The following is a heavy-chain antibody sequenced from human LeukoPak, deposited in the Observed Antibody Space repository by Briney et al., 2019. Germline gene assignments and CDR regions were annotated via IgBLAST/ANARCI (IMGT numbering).Heavy chain of an antibody. J-gene: IGHJ6*03. Sequence: ASVKVSCKASGYTFTSYYMHWVRQAPGQGLEWMGLINPTGGSTGYAQKFQGRVTMTRDMSTSTDYMELSSLRSEDTAVYYCARALYSSSWYRSRPLSYYYYMDVWGKGTTVTVSS. CDR3: ARALYSSSWYRSRPLSYYYYMDV. CDR2: INPTGGST. V-gene: IGHV1-46*01. D-gene: IGHD6-13*01. CDR1: GYTFTSYY.